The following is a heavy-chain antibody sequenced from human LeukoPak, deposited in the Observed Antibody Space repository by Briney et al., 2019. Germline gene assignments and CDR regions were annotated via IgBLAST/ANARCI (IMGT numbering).Heavy chain of an antibody. Sequence: ASVKVSCKTSGGTFNNSAISWVRQAPGQGLEWLGGIMPLFGTAGYAQKFQGRVTITKDESTRTVYLELTSLTSDDTAVYYCARDVHGDCGSGWFDPWGQGTLVSVSS. CDR3: ARDVHGDCGSGWFDP. J-gene: IGHJ5*02. CDR2: IMPLFGTA. V-gene: IGHV1-69*05. CDR1: GGTFNNSA. D-gene: IGHD2-21*02.